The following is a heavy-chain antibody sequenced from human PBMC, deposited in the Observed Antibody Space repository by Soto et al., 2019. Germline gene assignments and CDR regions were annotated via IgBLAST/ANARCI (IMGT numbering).Heavy chain of an antibody. CDR2: IDSTRNTV. V-gene: IGHV3-48*02. CDR3: ARGTPPNY. J-gene: IGHJ4*02. CDR1: GFNFNTYS. Sequence: EVQLVESEGGLVQPGGSLRLSCAASGFNFNTYSMNWVRQAPGKGLEWVSYIDSTRNTVYYADSVKGRFTISRDDAKNSLYLQMNSLRDEDTAVYSCARGTPPNYWGQGTLVTVSS.